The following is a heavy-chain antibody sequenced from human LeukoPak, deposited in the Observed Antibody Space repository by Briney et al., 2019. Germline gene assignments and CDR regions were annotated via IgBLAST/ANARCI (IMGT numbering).Heavy chain of an antibody. CDR2: IYHSGST. V-gene: IGHV4-59*12. J-gene: IGHJ4*02. CDR3: ARAWQWRSYFDY. Sequence: SETLSLTCTVSGGSISSYYWSWIRQPPGKGLEWIGYIYHSGSTYYNPSLKSRVTISVDRSKNQFSLKLSSVTAADTAVYYCARAWQWRSYFDYWGQGTLVTVSS. D-gene: IGHD6-19*01. CDR1: GGSISSYY.